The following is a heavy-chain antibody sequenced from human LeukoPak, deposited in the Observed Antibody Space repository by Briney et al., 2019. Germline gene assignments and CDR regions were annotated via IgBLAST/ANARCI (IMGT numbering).Heavy chain of an antibody. J-gene: IGHJ3*02. CDR3: AKDRLSVENHDAFDI. Sequence: SLRLSCAASGFTFDDYAMHWVRQAPGKGLEWVSGISWNSGSIGYADSVKGRFTISRDNAKNSLYLQMNSLRAEDTALYYCAKDRLSVENHDAFDIWGQGTMVTVSS. CDR1: GFTFDDYA. D-gene: IGHD1-1*01. V-gene: IGHV3-9*01. CDR2: ISWNSGSI.